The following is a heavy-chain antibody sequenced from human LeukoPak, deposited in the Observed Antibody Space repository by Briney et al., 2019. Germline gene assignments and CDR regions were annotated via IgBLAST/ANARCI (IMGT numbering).Heavy chain of an antibody. CDR1: GFTFSSYG. V-gene: IGHV3-30*02. Sequence: PGGSLRLSCAASGFTFSSYGIHWVRQAPGKGLEWVAFIGYDGSNKYYADSVKGRFTISRDNSKNTLYLQMNSLRAEDTAVYYCAKDHCSSTTCYASPGYWGQGTLVTVSS. CDR2: IGYDGSNK. J-gene: IGHJ4*02. D-gene: IGHD2-2*01. CDR3: AKDHCSSTTCYASPGY.